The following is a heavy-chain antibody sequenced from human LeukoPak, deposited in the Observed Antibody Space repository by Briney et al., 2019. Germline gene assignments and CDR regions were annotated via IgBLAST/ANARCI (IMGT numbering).Heavy chain of an antibody. D-gene: IGHD6-19*01. Sequence: PSETLSLTCTVSGGSISSYYWSWIRQPPGKGLEWIGHIYYSGSTNYNPSLKSRVTISVDTSKNQFSLKLSSVTAADTAVYYCARDPAVAGSNWFDPWGQGTLVTVSS. CDR3: ARDPAVAGSNWFDP. CDR2: IYYSGST. J-gene: IGHJ5*02. V-gene: IGHV4-59*01. CDR1: GGSISSYY.